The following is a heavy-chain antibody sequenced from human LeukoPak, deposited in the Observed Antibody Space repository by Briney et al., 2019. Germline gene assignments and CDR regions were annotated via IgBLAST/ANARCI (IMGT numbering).Heavy chain of an antibody. J-gene: IGHJ4*02. CDR1: GGSISSYY. D-gene: IGHD6-6*01. Sequence: SETLSLTCTVSGGSISSYYWSWIRQPPGKGPEWIGYIYYSGSTNYNPSLKSRVTISVDTSKNQFSLKLSSVTAADTAVYYCARVYSSSSLNFDYWGQGTLVTVSS. CDR2: IYYSGST. CDR3: ARVYSSSSLNFDY. V-gene: IGHV4-59*01.